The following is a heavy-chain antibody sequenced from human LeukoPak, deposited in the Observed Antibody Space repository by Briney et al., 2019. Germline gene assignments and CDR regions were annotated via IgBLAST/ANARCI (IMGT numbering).Heavy chain of an antibody. CDR3: ASSGWYENAFDI. J-gene: IGHJ3*02. Sequence: SETLSLTCTVSGGSISSYYWSWIRQPPGKGLEWIEYIYNSGSTNYNPSLKSRVTISVDTSKNQFSLKLSSVTAADTAVYYCASSGWYENAFDIWGQGTMVTVSS. CDR2: IYNSGST. D-gene: IGHD6-19*01. V-gene: IGHV4-59*01. CDR1: GGSISSYY.